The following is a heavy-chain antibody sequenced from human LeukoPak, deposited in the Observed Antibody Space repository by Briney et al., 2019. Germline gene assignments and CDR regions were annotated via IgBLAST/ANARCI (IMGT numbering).Heavy chain of an antibody. V-gene: IGHV3-64*01. Sequence: GGSLRLSCAASGFTFSSYAMHWVRQAPGKGLEYVSAISSNGGSTYYANSVKGRFTISRDNSKNTLYLQMCSLRAEDMAVYYCARRHSSGWTDYWGQGTLVTVSS. J-gene: IGHJ4*02. CDR2: ISSNGGST. CDR3: ARRHSSGWTDY. D-gene: IGHD6-19*01. CDR1: GFTFSSYA.